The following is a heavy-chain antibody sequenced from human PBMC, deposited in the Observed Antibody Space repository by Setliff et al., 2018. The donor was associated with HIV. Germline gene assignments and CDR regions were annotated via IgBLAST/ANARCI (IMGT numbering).Heavy chain of an antibody. Sequence: SETLSLTCTVSGGSISSGSYYWSWIRQPAGKGLEWIGRIWTSGSTNYNPSLKSRVTMSVDTSQNQFSLKLRSVNAADTAVYYCARDWVTRSNYYGSGSPWYFDFWGRGILVTVSS. CDR2: IWTSGST. V-gene: IGHV4-61*02. CDR3: ARDWVTRSNYYGSGSPWYFDF. J-gene: IGHJ2*01. CDR1: GGSISSGSYY. D-gene: IGHD3-10*01.